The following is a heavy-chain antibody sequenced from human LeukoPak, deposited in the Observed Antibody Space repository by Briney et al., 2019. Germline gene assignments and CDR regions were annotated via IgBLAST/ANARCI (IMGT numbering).Heavy chain of an antibody. D-gene: IGHD1-26*01. Sequence: GGSLRLSCAASGFTFSSYWMSWVRQAPGKGLEWVSYISSSDSTIYYADSVKGRFTISRDNAKNSLYLQMNSLRAEDTAVYYCARELGATYGLDYWGQGTLVTVSS. CDR2: ISSSDSTI. J-gene: IGHJ4*02. CDR3: ARELGATYGLDY. CDR1: GFTFSSYW. V-gene: IGHV3-48*04.